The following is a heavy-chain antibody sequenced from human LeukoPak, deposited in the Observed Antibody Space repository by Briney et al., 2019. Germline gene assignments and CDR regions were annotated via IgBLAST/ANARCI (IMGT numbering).Heavy chain of an antibody. CDR1: GFTFSTYS. CDR2: ISSTGGTT. CDR3: AKLLNDYGDYYFDS. V-gene: IGHV3-23*01. J-gene: IGHJ4*02. Sequence: PGGSLRLSCAASGFTFSTYSMSWVRQAPGKGLEWVSSISSTGGTTYYADSVKGRFTISRDNSKNTLYLQMNSLRADDTAAYYCAKLLNDYGDYYFDSWGQGTLVTVSS. D-gene: IGHD4-17*01.